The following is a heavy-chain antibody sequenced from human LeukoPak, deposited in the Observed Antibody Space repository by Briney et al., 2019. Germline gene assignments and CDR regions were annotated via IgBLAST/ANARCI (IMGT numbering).Heavy chain of an antibody. CDR3: VKGPRPDITVAHTVEN. J-gene: IGHJ4*02. V-gene: IGHV3-23*01. Sequence: GGTLRLSCAASGFIFSNYAMSWVRQVPGRGLEWVSTISSRGDSTYVADSVKGRFTISRDNSKNSLYLQMNTVRAEDTAVYYCVKGPRPDITVAHTVENWGQGTLVTVSS. D-gene: IGHD6-19*01. CDR2: ISSRGDST. CDR1: GFIFSNYA.